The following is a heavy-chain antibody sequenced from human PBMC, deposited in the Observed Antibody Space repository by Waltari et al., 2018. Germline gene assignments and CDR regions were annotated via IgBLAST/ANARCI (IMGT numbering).Heavy chain of an antibody. D-gene: IGHD7-27*01. CDR3: ARAQTGSFDD. Sequence: QVQLQESGPGLVKPSETLSLTCAVSGYSISSGYYWGWIRQPPGKGLEWIGSSYHSGITDYNQSLKSRVTISVDTSKNQFSLKLSSVTAADTAVYYCARAQTGSFDDWGQGTLVTVSS. CDR1: GYSISSGYY. J-gene: IGHJ4*02. V-gene: IGHV4-38-2*01. CDR2: SYHSGIT.